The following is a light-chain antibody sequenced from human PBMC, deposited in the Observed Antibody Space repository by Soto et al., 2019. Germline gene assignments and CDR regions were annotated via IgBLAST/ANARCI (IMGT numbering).Light chain of an antibody. Sequence: ELVLTQSPGTLSLSPGERATLSCRASQSVRSSYFAWYQQKPGQAPRLLIYGASSRATGIPDRFSGSGSGPDFPLTIDRLEPEDFAVYHCQHYCTTPLTFGGGTKVEIK. V-gene: IGKV3-20*01. CDR3: QHYCTTPLT. J-gene: IGKJ4*01. CDR1: QSVRSSY. CDR2: GAS.